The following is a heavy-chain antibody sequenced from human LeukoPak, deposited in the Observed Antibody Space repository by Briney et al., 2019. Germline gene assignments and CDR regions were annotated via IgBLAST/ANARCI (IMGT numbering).Heavy chain of an antibody. CDR3: AATLIVVVTGSAAFDI. Sequence: ASVKVSWKASGYTSTSYGISWVRQAPGQGLEWMGWISAYNGNTNYAQKLQGRVTMTTDTSTSTAYMELRSLRSDDTAVYYCAATLIVVVTGSAAFDIWGQGTMVTDSS. J-gene: IGHJ3*02. V-gene: IGHV1-18*01. CDR2: ISAYNGNT. CDR1: GYTSTSYG. D-gene: IGHD2-21*02.